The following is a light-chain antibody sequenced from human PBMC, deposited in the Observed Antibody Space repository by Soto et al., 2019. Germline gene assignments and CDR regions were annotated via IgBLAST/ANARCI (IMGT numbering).Light chain of an antibody. Sequence: EIELTQSPATLSLSPGERATLSCRASQSVSSFLVWYQQKPGQAPRLLIYDASNRATGIPARFSGSGSGTDFTLTISSLEPEDFGVYYCQQRSNWPPVTFGGGTKVDIK. CDR2: DAS. J-gene: IGKJ4*01. CDR1: QSVSSF. CDR3: QQRSNWPPVT. V-gene: IGKV3-11*01.